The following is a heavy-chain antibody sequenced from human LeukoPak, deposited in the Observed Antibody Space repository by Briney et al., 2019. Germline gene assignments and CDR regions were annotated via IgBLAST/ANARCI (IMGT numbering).Heavy chain of an antibody. Sequence: SETLSLTCTVSGGSISSSSYYWGWIRQPPGKGLEWIGSIYYSGSTYYNPSLKSRVTISVDTSKNQFSLKLSSVTAADTAVYYCARGLAMYRYWGQGTLVTVSS. J-gene: IGHJ4*02. V-gene: IGHV4-39*07. CDR3: ARGLAMYRY. CDR1: GGSISSSSYY. CDR2: IYYSGST. D-gene: IGHD5-18*01.